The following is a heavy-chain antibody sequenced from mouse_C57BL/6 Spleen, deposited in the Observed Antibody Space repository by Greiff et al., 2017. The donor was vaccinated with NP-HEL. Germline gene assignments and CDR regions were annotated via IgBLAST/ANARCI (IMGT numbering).Heavy chain of an antibody. CDR2: IHPSDSDT. J-gene: IGHJ2*01. V-gene: IGHV1-74*01. D-gene: IGHD1-1*01. CDR3: ALLTTVVATDY. Sequence: QVQLKQPGAELVKPGASVKVSCKASGYTFTSYWMHWVKQRPGQGLEWIGRIHPSDSDTNYNQKFKGKATLTVDKSSSTAYMQLSSLTSEDSAVYDCALLTTVVATDYWGQGTTLTVSS. CDR1: GYTFTSYW.